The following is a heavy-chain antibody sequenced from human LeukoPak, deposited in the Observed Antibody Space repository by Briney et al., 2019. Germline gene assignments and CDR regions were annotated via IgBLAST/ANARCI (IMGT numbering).Heavy chain of an antibody. V-gene: IGHV1-24*01. CDR2: FDPEVGET. CDR3: ATAPPTRHLAFDI. CDR1: GYTLTELS. J-gene: IGHJ3*02. Sequence: ASVKVSCKVSGYTLTELSMHWGREAPGKGVGWMGGFDPEVGETIYAKNFQGRVTMTQATSTDKAYMELSSLRSEDTAVYYCATAPPTRHLAFDIWGQGTMVTVSS.